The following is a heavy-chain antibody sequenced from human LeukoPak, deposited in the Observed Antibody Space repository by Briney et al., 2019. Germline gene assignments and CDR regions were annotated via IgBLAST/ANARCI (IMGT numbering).Heavy chain of an antibody. CDR2: MYSSGST. V-gene: IGHV4-39*07. Sequence: SETLSLTCTVSGGSISSSSYYWGWIRQPPGKGLEWIGSMYSSGSTNYNPSLKSRVSMSLDTSKNQLSLNLKSVTAADTAVYYCAREAYVGLPQDWGQGILVTVSS. D-gene: IGHD3-10*02. CDR3: AREAYVGLPQD. J-gene: IGHJ4*02. CDR1: GGSISSSSYY.